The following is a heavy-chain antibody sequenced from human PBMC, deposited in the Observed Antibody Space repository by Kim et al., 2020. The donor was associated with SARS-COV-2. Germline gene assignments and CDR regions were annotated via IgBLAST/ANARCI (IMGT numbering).Heavy chain of an antibody. Sequence: GGSLRLSCTGSGFTFGDYAMSWFRQAPGKGLEWVGVIRSKGYGGTTEYAASVKGRFTISRDDSKSIAYLQMNSLKTEDTAVYYCTVSGWGFDYWGQGTLGTVSS. CDR2: IRSKGYGGTT. D-gene: IGHD6-19*01. V-gene: IGHV3-49*03. CDR3: TVSGWGFDY. J-gene: IGHJ4*02. CDR1: GFTFGDYA.